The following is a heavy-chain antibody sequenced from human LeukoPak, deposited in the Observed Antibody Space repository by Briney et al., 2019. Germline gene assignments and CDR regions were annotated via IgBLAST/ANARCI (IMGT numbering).Heavy chain of an antibody. D-gene: IGHD3-22*01. CDR2: ISGSGGST. V-gene: IGHV3-23*01. CDR1: GFTFSSYA. Sequence: GGSLRLSCAASGFTFSSYAMSWVRQAPGKGLEWVSAISGSGGSTYYADSVKGRFTISRDNSKNTLYLQMNSLRAEDTAVYYCAKDAPYYYDSSGYYGAFDIWGQGTMVTVSS. CDR3: AKDAPYYYDSSGYYGAFDI. J-gene: IGHJ3*02.